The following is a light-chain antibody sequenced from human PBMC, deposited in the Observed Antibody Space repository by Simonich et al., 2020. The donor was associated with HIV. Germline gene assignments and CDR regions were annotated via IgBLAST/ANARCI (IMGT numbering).Light chain of an antibody. CDR3: QQYNYWYT. J-gene: IGKJ2*01. CDR2: GAS. Sequence: EIMMTQSPATLSVSPGETATLSCRASQSISNNLAWYQQKPGQAPRLLIYGASTRATGIPARFSGSGSGTEFTLTISSMQSEEFAVYYCQQYNYWYTFGQGTKLEIK. V-gene: IGKV3-15*01. CDR1: QSISNN.